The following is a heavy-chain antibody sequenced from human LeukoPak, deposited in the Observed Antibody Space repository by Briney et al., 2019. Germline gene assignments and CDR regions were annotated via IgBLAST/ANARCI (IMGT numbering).Heavy chain of an antibody. CDR2: ISYDGSNK. CDR3: ARDPKGPLYYFDY. V-gene: IGHV3-30*04. CDR1: GFTFSSYA. J-gene: IGHJ4*02. Sequence: PGRSLRLSCAASGFTFSSYAMHWVRQAPGKGREWGAVISYDGSNKYYADSVKGRFTISRDNSKNTLYLQMNSLRAEDTAVYYCARDPKGPLYYFDYWGQGTLVTVSS.